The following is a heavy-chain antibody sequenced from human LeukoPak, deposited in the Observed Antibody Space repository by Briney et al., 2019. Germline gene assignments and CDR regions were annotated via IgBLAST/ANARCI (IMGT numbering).Heavy chain of an antibody. Sequence: SETLSLTCTVSGGSISSYYWSWIRQPPGKGLEWIGYIYYSGSTNYNPSLKSRVTISVDTSKNQFSLKLSSVTAADTAVYYCARSDVSSGDYWGQGTLVTVSS. CDR3: ARSDVSSGDY. V-gene: IGHV4-59*01. CDR2: IYYSGST. D-gene: IGHD3-22*01. CDR1: GGSISSYY. J-gene: IGHJ4*02.